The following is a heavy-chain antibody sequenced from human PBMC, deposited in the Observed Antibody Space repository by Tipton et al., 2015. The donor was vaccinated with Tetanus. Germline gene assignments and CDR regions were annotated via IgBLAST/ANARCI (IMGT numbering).Heavy chain of an antibody. CDR3: ARIPDFWSCYFDF. CDR1: GGSVSSGSYY. D-gene: IGHD3-3*01. Sequence: TLALTCTVSGGSVSSGSYYWSWVRQPPGKGLEYIGYILYKGGTNYNPSLKSRVIISADASKNQFSLKLSSVTAADTAVYYCARIPDFWSCYFDFWGQGTLVRVSS. V-gene: IGHV4-61*01. J-gene: IGHJ4*02. CDR2: ILYKGGT.